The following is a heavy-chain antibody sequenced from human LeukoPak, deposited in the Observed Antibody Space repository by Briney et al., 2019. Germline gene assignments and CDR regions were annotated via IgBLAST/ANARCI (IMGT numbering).Heavy chain of an antibody. CDR3: ATGDHSFDN. J-gene: IGHJ4*02. V-gene: IGHV4-4*07. CDR2: YASGTT. Sequence: SETLSLTCSVSGGSLTIYYWNWIRQPAGKGLEWIGRYASGTTAHNPSLKSQFTMSIDTSKNQISMKLTSVTAADTAAYYCATGDHSFDNWGQGILVTVTP. CDR1: GGSLTIYY. D-gene: IGHD7-27*01.